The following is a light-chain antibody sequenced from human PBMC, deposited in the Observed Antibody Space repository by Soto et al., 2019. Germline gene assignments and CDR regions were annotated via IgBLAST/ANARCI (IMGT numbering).Light chain of an antibody. J-gene: IGLJ2*01. Sequence: QSVLTQPASVSGSLGQSITISCTGTRNDVGGYNYVSWFQQHPDKAPKLMIYAVSNRPSGVSNRFSGSKSGNTASLTISGLQAEDEADYYCSSYTSNIRAVVGGGTKLTVL. CDR2: AVS. CDR3: SSYTSNIRAV. CDR1: RNDVGGYNY. V-gene: IGLV2-14*01.